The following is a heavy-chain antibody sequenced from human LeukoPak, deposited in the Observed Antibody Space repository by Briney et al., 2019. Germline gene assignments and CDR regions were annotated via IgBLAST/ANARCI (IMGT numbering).Heavy chain of an antibody. Sequence: SETLSLTCAVYGGSFRGYYWSWIRQPPGKGLEWIGEINHRGSTKYNPSLKSRVTISVDTSKNQFSLRLTSVTAADTAVYYCARGDLYDGGGRNWFDPWGQGTLVTVSS. V-gene: IGHV4-34*01. CDR3: ARGDLYDGGGRNWFDP. CDR2: INHRGST. CDR1: GGSFRGYY. J-gene: IGHJ5*02. D-gene: IGHD3-16*01.